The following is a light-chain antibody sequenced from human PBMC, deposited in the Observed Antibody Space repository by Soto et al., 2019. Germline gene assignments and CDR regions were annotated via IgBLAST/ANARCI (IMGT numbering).Light chain of an antibody. J-gene: IGLJ2*01. CDR1: SSDVGSYNY. CDR2: EVN. Sequence: QSALTQPPSASGSPGQSVTISCTGTSSDVGSYNYVSWNQQYPGKAPKLMIYEVNKRPSGVPGRFSASKSDNTASLTVSGLQAEDEADYYCSSYGGNNNLIFGGGTKVTVL. CDR3: SSYGGNNNLI. V-gene: IGLV2-8*01.